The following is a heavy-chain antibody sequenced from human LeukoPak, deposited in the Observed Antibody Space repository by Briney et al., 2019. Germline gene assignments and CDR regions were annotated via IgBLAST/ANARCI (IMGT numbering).Heavy chain of an antibody. D-gene: IGHD2-2*01. J-gene: IGHJ5*02. CDR1: GGSFNSGSYY. Sequence: SETLSLTCTVSGGSFNSGSYYWSWIRQPPGKGLEWLGYIYYTGSTNYNPSLKSRVTTSLDTSRNQFSLKLSSVTAADTAVYYCASLFCTRTSCFFLDPWGQGTLVTVSS. CDR2: IYYTGST. V-gene: IGHV4-61*01. CDR3: ASLFCTRTSCFFLDP.